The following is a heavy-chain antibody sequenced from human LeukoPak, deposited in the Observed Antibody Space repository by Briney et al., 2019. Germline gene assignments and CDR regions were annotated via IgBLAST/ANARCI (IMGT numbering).Heavy chain of an antibody. CDR1: GFTFSNYA. V-gene: IGHV3-23*01. J-gene: IGHJ4*02. CDR2: ISGSGGST. D-gene: IGHD3-22*01. CDR3: AEVSTYYYDSSGSNYFDS. Sequence: GGSLRLSCAASGFTFSNYAMSWVRQAPGKELEWVSSISGSGGSTYHADSVKGRFTISRDNFKITLYLEMSSLRAEDTAIYHCAEVSTYYYDSSGSNYFDSWGQGTLVTVSA.